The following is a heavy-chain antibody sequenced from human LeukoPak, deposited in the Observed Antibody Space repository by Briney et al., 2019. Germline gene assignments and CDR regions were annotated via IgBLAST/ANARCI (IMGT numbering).Heavy chain of an antibody. CDR2: INPNSGGT. J-gene: IGHJ5*02. Sequence: ASVKVSCKASGYTFTGYYMHWVRQAPGQGLEWMGWINPNSGGTNYAQKFQGRVTMTRDTSISTAYMELSRLRSDDTAVYYCARGWGYGDYAYNWFDPWGQGTLVTVSS. D-gene: IGHD4-17*01. CDR3: ARGWGYGDYAYNWFDP. CDR1: GYTFTGYY. V-gene: IGHV1-2*02.